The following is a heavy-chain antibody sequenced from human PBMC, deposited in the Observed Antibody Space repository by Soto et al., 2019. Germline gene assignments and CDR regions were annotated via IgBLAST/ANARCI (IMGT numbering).Heavy chain of an antibody. CDR3: ARWTIRGFDY. CDR1: GGSFSGYY. Sequence: PSETLSLTCAVYGGSFSGYYWSWIRQPPWKGLEWIGEINHSGSTNYNPSLKSRVTISVDTSKNQFSLKLSSVTAADTAVYYCARWTIRGFDYWGQGTLVTVSS. J-gene: IGHJ4*02. D-gene: IGHD2-21*01. V-gene: IGHV4-34*01. CDR2: INHSGST.